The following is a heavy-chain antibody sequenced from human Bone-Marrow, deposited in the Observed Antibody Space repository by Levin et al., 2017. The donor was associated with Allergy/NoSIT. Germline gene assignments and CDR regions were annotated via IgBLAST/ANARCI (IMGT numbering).Heavy chain of an antibody. D-gene: IGHD2-2*01. CDR2: ISSSSSTM. CDR1: GFTFSSYS. J-gene: IGHJ4*02. CDR3: ARDPCSSTTCYIDY. V-gene: IGHV3-48*01. Sequence: GGSLRLSCAASGFTFSSYSMKWVRQAPGKGLECVSYISSSSSTMYYADSVKGRFTISRDNAKNSLYLQMNSLRAEDTAVYYCARDPCSSTTCYIDYWGQGTLVTVSS.